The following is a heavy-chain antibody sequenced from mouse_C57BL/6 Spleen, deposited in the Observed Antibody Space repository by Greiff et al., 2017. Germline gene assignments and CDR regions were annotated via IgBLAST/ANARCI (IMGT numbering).Heavy chain of an antibody. CDR3: ARHRAYSNYRGDAMDY. V-gene: IGHV5-12*01. D-gene: IGHD2-5*01. J-gene: IGHJ4*01. CDR1: GFTFSDYY. Sequence: EVKVVESGGDLVQPGGSLKLSCAASGFTFSDYYMYWVRQTPEKRLEWVAYISNGGGSTYYPDTVKGRFTISRDNAKNTLYLQMSRLKSEDTAMYYCARHRAYSNYRGDAMDYWGQGTSVTVSS. CDR2: ISNGGGST.